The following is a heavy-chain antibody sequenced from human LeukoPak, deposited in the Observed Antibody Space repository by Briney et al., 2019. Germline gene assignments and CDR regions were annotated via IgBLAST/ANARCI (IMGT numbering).Heavy chain of an antibody. CDR3: ARSVWPEDY. CDR1: GFAFSSYW. D-gene: IGHD2-21*01. J-gene: IGHJ4*02. Sequence: PGGSLRLSCVASGFAFSSYWASWVRQAPGKGLEWVANINQDGSDQYYANSVRGRFTISRDNAKNSAYLQMNSLRVEDTSVYYCARSVWPEDYRGQGILVTVSS. CDR2: INQDGSDQ. V-gene: IGHV3-7*01.